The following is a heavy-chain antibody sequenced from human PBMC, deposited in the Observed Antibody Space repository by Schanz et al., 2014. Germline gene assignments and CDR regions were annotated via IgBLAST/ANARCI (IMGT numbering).Heavy chain of an antibody. Sequence: EVQLVESGGGLVQPGGSLRLSWVASGLTFSGFGMNGVGRTPEKGLEWVSYISTGSTTRYYAASLRGRFTISRDDAKNSVYLQMNSLRDEDTAVYYCARGEFGRLFPTWFDPWGQGTLVTVSS. V-gene: IGHV3-48*02. CDR2: ISTGSTTR. CDR3: ARGEFGRLFPTWFDP. D-gene: IGHD3-10*01. J-gene: IGHJ5*02. CDR1: GLTFSGFG.